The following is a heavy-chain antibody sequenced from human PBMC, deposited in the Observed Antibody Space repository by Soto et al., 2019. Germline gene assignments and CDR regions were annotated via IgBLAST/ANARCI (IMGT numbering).Heavy chain of an antibody. Sequence: SETLSLTCAVSGYSISSGYYWGWLRHPPGKGLEWSGHMYHSGSIYYNPSLQSRVTISMDTSKNEFSLKLTSVTAADTAVYYCGRQKGGGIYGDYVADWGQGTLVTVSS. CDR1: GYSISSGYY. CDR3: GRQKGGGIYGDYVAD. D-gene: IGHD4-17*01. CDR2: MYHSGSI. V-gene: IGHV4-38-2*01. J-gene: IGHJ4*02.